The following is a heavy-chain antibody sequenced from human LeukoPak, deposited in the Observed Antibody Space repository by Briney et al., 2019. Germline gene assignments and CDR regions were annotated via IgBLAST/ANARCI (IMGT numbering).Heavy chain of an antibody. D-gene: IGHD3-22*01. Sequence: GASVKVSCKVSGYTLTELSMHWVRQAPGKGLGWMGGFDPEDGETIYAQKFQGRVTMTEDTSTDTAYMELSSLRSEDTAVYYCATRHDSSGYSRYFQHWGQGTLVTVSS. CDR3: ATRHDSSGYSRYFQH. CDR2: FDPEDGET. CDR1: GYTLTELS. J-gene: IGHJ1*01. V-gene: IGHV1-24*01.